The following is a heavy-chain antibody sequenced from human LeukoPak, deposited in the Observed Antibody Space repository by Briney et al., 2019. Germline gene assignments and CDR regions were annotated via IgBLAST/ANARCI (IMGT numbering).Heavy chain of an antibody. CDR3: ARGSFDYGDYQIFDY. D-gene: IGHD4-17*01. V-gene: IGHV4-34*01. J-gene: IGHJ4*02. CDR2: IYHSGST. Sequence: SEALSLTCAVYAGSFSNYYWSWIRQPPGKGLEWIGEIYHSGSTNYDPSLKSRVTISVDTSKNQFSLKLSSVTAADTAMYYCARGSFDYGDYQIFDYWGQGTLVTVSS. CDR1: AGSFSNYY.